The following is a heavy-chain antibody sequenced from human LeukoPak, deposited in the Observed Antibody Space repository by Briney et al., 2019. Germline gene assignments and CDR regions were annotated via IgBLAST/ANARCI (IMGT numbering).Heavy chain of an antibody. D-gene: IGHD6-6*01. CDR2: MNPNSANT. CDR1: GGTFSSYA. J-gene: IGHJ6*03. V-gene: IGHV1-8*02. Sequence: ASVKVSCKASGGTFSSYAISWVRQATGQGLEWMGWMNPNSANTGCAQKFQGRVTMTRNTSISTAYMELSSLRSEDTAVYYCARDRIAARPDYYYYYMDVWGKGTTVTVSS. CDR3: ARDRIAARPDYYYYYMDV.